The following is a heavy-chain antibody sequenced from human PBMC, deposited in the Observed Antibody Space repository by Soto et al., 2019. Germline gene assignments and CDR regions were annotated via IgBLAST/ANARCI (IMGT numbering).Heavy chain of an antibody. CDR2: ISSSGSTI. D-gene: IGHD3-22*01. CDR3: ARPPSRYYDSSGSGDY. CDR1: GFTFSSYE. V-gene: IGHV3-48*03. J-gene: IGHJ4*02. Sequence: EVQLVESGGGLVQPGGSLRLSCAASGFTFSSYEMNWVRQAPGKGLEWVSYISSSGSTIYYADSVKGRFTISRDNAKNSLYLQMNSLRAEDTAVYYCARPPSRYYDSSGSGDYWGQGTLVTVSS.